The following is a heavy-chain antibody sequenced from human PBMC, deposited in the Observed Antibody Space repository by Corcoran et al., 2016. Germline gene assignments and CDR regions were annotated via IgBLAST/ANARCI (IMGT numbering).Heavy chain of an antibody. CDR1: GFSFSDYY. V-gene: IGHV3-11*01. CDR2: ISPSGDTL. Sequence: QVQLVESGGDLVKPGGSLRLSCAASGFSFSDYYMSWIRQAPGKGLEWVSHISPSGDTLYYANSVKGRSTSSRDNAKNSFYLQMNSLRAEDTAVFYCARRGSGRYFDLWGRGTRVTVSS. CDR3: ARRGSGRYFDL. J-gene: IGHJ2*01.